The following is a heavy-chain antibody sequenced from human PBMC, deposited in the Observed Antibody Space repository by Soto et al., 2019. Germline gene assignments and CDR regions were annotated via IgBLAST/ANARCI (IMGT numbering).Heavy chain of an antibody. J-gene: IGHJ5*02. V-gene: IGHV3-30*18. D-gene: IGHD6-13*01. CDR2: ISYDGSQK. CDR1: VFECRSTG. Sequence: PRGSLRLSCTASVFECRSTGMHWFRQAPGKGLEWVAVISYDGSQKAYGDSVKGRFAVSRDNSNNTLFLQMHTLRPDDTAVYYCAKVAASTWYANWFAPWGQGTLVTVSS. CDR3: AKVAASTWYANWFAP.